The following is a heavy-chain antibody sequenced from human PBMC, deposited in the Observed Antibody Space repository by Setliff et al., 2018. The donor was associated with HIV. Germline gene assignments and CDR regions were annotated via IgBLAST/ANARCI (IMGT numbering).Heavy chain of an antibody. CDR3: ASPRLDWSFSHFDY. D-gene: IGHD3-9*01. Sequence: SVKVSCKASGYTFTSSDINWVRQAPGQGLEWMGWMNPNSGNTGYAQKFQGRVTLTRRTSISTACMELNSLRSEDTAVYYCASPRLDWSFSHFDYWGQGTPVTVSS. J-gene: IGHJ4*02. CDR1: GYTFTSSD. V-gene: IGHV1-8*02. CDR2: MNPNSGNT.